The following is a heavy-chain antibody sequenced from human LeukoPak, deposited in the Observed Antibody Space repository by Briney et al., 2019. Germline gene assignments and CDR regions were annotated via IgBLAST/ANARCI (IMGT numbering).Heavy chain of an antibody. J-gene: IGHJ4*02. CDR3: AKGWTSIKNDS. CDR2: ISSSGGST. D-gene: IGHD3/OR15-3a*01. Sequence: PGGSLRLSCAASGFTFNTYAMSWVRQAAGKGLEWVSAISSSGGSTFHADSVKGRFTISRDNSKNTLYLQMNSLKAEDTAVYYCAKGWTSIKNDSWGQGTLVTVSS. V-gene: IGHV3-23*01. CDR1: GFTFNTYA.